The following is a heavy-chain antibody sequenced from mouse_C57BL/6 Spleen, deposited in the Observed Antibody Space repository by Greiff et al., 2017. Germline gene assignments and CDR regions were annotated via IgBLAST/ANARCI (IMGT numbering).Heavy chain of an antibody. CDR2: IHPNSGST. V-gene: IGHV1-64*01. CDR3: ARRVYYDYDAYYFDY. Sequence: QVQLQQPGAELVKPGASVKLSCKASGYTFTSYWMHWVKQRPGQGLEWIGMIHPNSGSTNYNEKFKSKATLTVDKSSSTAYMQLSSLTSEDSAVYYCARRVYYDYDAYYFDYWGQGTTLTVSS. CDR1: GYTFTSYW. J-gene: IGHJ2*01. D-gene: IGHD2-4*01.